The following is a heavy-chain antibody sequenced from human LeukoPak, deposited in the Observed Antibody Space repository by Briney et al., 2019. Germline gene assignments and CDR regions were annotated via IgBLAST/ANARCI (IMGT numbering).Heavy chain of an antibody. J-gene: IGHJ4*02. CDR2: IYYSGST. CDR3: ASTRYNWSYRFDS. Sequence: SETLSLTCTVSGGSISRNSYYWGRIRQPPGKGLEWIGTIYYSGSTYYNPSLKSRVTISVDTSKNQFSLKLSSVTAADTAVYYCASTRYNWSYRFDSWGQGTLVTVSS. V-gene: IGHV4-39*01. D-gene: IGHD1-7*01. CDR1: GGSISRNSYY.